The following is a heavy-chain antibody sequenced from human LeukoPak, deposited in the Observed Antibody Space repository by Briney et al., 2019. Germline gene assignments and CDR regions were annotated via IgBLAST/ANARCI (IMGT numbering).Heavy chain of an antibody. V-gene: IGHV1-69*05. CDR2: IIPIFGTA. J-gene: IGHJ3*02. D-gene: IGHD3-22*01. CDR3: ASNYYDSSGYLGAFDI. CDR1: GGTFSSYA. Sequence: SVKVSXKASGGTFSSYAISWVRQAPGQGLEWMRGIIPIFGTANYAQKFQGRVTITTDESTSTAYMELSSLRSEDTAVYYCASNYYDSSGYLGAFDIWGQGTMVTVSS.